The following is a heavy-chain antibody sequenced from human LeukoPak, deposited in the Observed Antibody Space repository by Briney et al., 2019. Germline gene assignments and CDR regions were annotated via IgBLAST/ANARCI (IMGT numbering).Heavy chain of an antibody. Sequence: PGGSLRLSCAASGFTFSSYAMSWVRQAPWKGLEWVSAISGSGGSTYYADSVKGRFTISRDNSKNTLYLQMNSLRAEDTAVYYCAKAGALAVAGNFDYWGQGTLVTVSS. CDR1: GFTFSSYA. CDR2: ISGSGGST. CDR3: AKAGALAVAGNFDY. V-gene: IGHV3-23*01. J-gene: IGHJ4*02. D-gene: IGHD6-19*01.